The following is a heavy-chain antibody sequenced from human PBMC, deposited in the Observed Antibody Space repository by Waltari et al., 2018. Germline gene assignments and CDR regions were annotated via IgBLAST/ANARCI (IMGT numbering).Heavy chain of an antibody. J-gene: IGHJ4*02. CDR3: ARTYSSGWYEDY. V-gene: IGHV3-21*01. Sequence: EVQLVESGGGLVKPGGSLRLSCAASGFTFSSYSMNWVRQAPGKWLEWVSSLSSSSSYIYYADSVKGRFTISRDNAKNSLYLQMNSLRAEDTAVYYCARTYSSGWYEDYWGQGTLVTVSS. CDR2: LSSSSSYI. D-gene: IGHD6-19*01. CDR1: GFTFSSYS.